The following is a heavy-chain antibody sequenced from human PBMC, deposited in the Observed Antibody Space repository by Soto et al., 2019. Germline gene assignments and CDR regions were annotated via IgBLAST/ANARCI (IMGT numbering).Heavy chain of an antibody. CDR3: ARAWGHLYQYH. D-gene: IGHD3-16*01. V-gene: IGHV4-59*01. CDR1: GCSIGGSY. CDR2: VYYTGST. Sequence: SATLSLTCRVPGCSIGGSYWSWIRQSPGKGLEWLGYVYYTGSTNYSPSLQSRVTISVDTSKNHFSLELTSVTAADTAVYDCARAWGHLYQYHCGDGSLVTVS. J-gene: IGHJ5*02.